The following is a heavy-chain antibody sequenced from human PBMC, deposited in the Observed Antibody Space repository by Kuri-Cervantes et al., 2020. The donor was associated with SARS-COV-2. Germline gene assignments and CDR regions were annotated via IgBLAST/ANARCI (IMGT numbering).Heavy chain of an antibody. Sequence: LRLSCAVSGGSISSGGYYWSWIRQHPGKGLEWIGYIYYSGSTYYNPSLKSRVTISVDTSKNQFSLKLSSATAADTAVYYCARAPAYAGGAFDIWGQGTMVTVSS. CDR1: GGSISSGGYY. J-gene: IGHJ3*02. CDR2: IYYSGST. D-gene: IGHD2-2*01. V-gene: IGHV4-31*11. CDR3: ARAPAYAGGAFDI.